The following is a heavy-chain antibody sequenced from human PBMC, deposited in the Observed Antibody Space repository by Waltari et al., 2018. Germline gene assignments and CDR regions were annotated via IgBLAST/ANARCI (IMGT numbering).Heavy chain of an antibody. CDR2: IIPILGTA. J-gene: IGHJ3*02. D-gene: IGHD1-26*01. Sequence: QVQLVQSGAEVKKPGSSVKVSCKASGGTFSSYAISWVRQAPGQGLEWMGGIIPILGTANYAQKFQGRDTITADESTSTAYMELSSLRSEDTAVYYCARDWGGSYSANDAFDIWGQGTMVTVSS. V-gene: IGHV1-69*12. CDR1: GGTFSSYA. CDR3: ARDWGGSYSANDAFDI.